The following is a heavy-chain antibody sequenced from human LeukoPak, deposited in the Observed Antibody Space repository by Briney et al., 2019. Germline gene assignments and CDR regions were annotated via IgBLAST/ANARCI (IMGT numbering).Heavy chain of an antibody. CDR2: IIPIFGTP. CDR1: GGTFSSYA. V-gene: IGHV1-69*13. J-gene: IGHJ4*02. CDR3: ARDVEGYCTAGSCYAGGY. Sequence: SVKVSCKASGGTFSSYAISWVRQAPGQGLEWMGGIIPIFGTPNYAQKFQGRVTTTADESTSTAYMELSSLRSEDTAVYYCARDVEGYCTAGSCYAGGYWGQGTLVTVSS. D-gene: IGHD2-15*01.